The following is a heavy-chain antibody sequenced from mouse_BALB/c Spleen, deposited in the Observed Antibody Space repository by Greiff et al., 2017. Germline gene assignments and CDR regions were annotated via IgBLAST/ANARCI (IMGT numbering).Heavy chain of an antibody. CDR3: ARHEGRGAMDY. CDR1: GFTFSSYA. J-gene: IGHJ4*01. Sequence: EVKLVESGGGLVKPGGSLKLSCAASGFTFSSYAMSWVRQTPEKRLEWVATISSGGSYTYYPDSVKGRFTISRDNAKNTLYLQMSSLRSEDTAMYYCARHEGRGAMDYWGQGTSVTVSS. CDR2: ISSGGSYT. V-gene: IGHV5-9-3*01.